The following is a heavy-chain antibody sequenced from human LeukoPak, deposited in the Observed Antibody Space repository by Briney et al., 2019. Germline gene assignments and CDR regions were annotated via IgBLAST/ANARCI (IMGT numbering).Heavy chain of an antibody. Sequence: GGSLRLSCAASGFTFSSYAMSWVRQAPGKGLEWVSAISNSGGSTHYADSVKGRFTISRDNSKNTLYLQMNSLRAEDTAVYYCAKHYYDGSGYLVDYWGQGTLVTVSS. CDR1: GFTFSSYA. CDR3: AKHYYDGSGYLVDY. CDR2: ISNSGGST. J-gene: IGHJ4*02. D-gene: IGHD3-22*01. V-gene: IGHV3-23*01.